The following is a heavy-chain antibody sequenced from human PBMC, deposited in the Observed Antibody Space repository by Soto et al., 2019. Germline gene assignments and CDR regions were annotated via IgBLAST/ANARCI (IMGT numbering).Heavy chain of an antibody. Sequence: LSLTCTVSGGSINTFYWSWVRQPAGKGLEWIGRIFSSGSTSFNPSLESRVAMSVDTSKNHFSLNLSTVTAADMAVYYCAREGSYSAYNFAHGIQLWSFDFWGQGALVTVSS. CDR1: GGSINTFY. CDR3: AREGSYSAYNFAHGIQLWSFDF. CDR2: IFSSGST. V-gene: IGHV4-4*07. D-gene: IGHD5-12*01. J-gene: IGHJ4*02.